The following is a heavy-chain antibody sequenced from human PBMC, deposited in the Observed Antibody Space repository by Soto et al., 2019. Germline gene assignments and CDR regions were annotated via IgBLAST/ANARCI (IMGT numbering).Heavy chain of an antibody. D-gene: IGHD5-12*01. V-gene: IGHV4-61*01. CDR3: ARTPFDRLRRFDP. CDR1: GGSVRSGSHY. Sequence: PSETLSLTCTVSGGSVRSGSHYWSWIRQPPGKGLEWIGYIYYSGNTNYKHSLKSRVTISVDTSKNQFSLKLSSVTAAYSAVYYCARTPFDRLRRFDPWGQGTLVTVSS. CDR2: IYYSGNT. J-gene: IGHJ5*02.